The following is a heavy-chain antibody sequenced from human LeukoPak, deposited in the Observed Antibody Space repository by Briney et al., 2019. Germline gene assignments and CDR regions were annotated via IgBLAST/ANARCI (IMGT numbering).Heavy chain of an antibody. J-gene: IGHJ5*02. Sequence: GGSLRLSCAASGFTFSSYAMSWVRQAPGKGLEGGSAISGSGGSTYYADSVKGRFTISRDNSKNTLYLQMNSLKAEDTAVYYCAKDQDSSGYYRQWFDPWGQGTLVTVSS. CDR3: AKDQDSSGYYRQWFDP. CDR2: ISGSGGST. V-gene: IGHV3-23*01. D-gene: IGHD3-22*01. CDR1: GFTFSSYA.